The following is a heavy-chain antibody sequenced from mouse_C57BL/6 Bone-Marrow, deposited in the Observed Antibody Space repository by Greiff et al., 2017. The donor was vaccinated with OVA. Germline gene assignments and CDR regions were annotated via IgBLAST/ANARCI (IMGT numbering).Heavy chain of an antibody. CDR2: IFPGSGST. V-gene: IGHV1-75*01. CDR1: GYTFTDYY. Sequence: QVQLKQSGPELVKPGASVKISCTASGYTFTDYYINWVKQRPGQGLEWIGWIFPGSGSTYYNEKFKGKATLTVDKSSSTAYMLLSSLTSEDSAVYFCASSFYGNHAMDYWGQGTSVTVSS. D-gene: IGHD2-1*01. CDR3: ASSFYGNHAMDY. J-gene: IGHJ4*01.